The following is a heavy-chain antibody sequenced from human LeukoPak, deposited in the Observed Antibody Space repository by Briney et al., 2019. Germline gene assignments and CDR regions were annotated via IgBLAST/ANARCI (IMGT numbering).Heavy chain of an antibody. Sequence: SETLSLTCTVSGGSISSSSYYWGWIRQPPGKGLEWIGRIYTSGSTNYNPSLKSRVTMSVDTSKNQFSLKLSSVTAADTAVYYCARGLGYYDSSVGYWGQGTLVTVSS. CDR3: ARGLGYYDSSVGY. CDR2: IYTSGST. D-gene: IGHD3-22*01. CDR1: GGSISSSSYY. J-gene: IGHJ4*02. V-gene: IGHV4-61*05.